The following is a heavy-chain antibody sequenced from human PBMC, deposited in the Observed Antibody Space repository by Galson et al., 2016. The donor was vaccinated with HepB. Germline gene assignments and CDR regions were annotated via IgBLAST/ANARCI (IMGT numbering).Heavy chain of an antibody. CDR2: MSGGGEST. J-gene: IGHJ4*02. V-gene: IGHV3-23*01. CDR1: EYTFGDYA. Sequence: SLRLSCAAYEYTFGDYALTWFRQAPGKGLEWVSGMSGGGESTYYGDSVKGRFTISRDNYKNTVYLQMNSLRADDTAVYFCGKDGGAPRDWGQGTLVTVSS. D-gene: IGHD2-15*01. CDR3: GKDGGAPRD.